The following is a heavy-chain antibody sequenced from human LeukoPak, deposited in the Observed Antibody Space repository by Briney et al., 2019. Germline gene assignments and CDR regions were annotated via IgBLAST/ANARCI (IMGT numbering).Heavy chain of an antibody. V-gene: IGHV3-74*01. CDR1: GFTFSSYW. Sequence: PGGSLRLSCAASGFTFSSYWMHWVRQAPGKGLVWVSRINSDGSSTSYADSVKGRFTISRDNAKNTLYLQMNSLRAEDTAVYYSARECELGEGADYWGQGTLVTVSS. CDR2: INSDGSST. D-gene: IGHD1-26*01. CDR3: ARECELGEGADY. J-gene: IGHJ4*02.